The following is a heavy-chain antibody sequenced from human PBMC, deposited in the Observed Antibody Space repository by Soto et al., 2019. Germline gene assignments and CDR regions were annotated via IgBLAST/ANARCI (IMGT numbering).Heavy chain of an antibody. CDR1: GVPITSFT. D-gene: IGHD4-17*01. Sequence: GGAPIPSCATSGVPITSFTMHLVRQAPGKGLEWIAVMSYDGARTDYADAVKGRFTISRDTSKNTLYLQMNNLRPDDTAMYYCARDRPYGDPNWFDPWGQGTLVTVPQ. J-gene: IGHJ5*02. CDR3: ARDRPYGDPNWFDP. CDR2: MSYDGART. V-gene: IGHV3-30-3*01.